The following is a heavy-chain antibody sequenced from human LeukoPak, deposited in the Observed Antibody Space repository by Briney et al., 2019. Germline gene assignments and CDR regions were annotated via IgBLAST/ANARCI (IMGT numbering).Heavy chain of an antibody. Sequence: GGSLRLSCAVSGFTFSGYAMSWVRQAPGKGLEWVSTISGSGDTTYFADSVKGRFIISRDNSKNTVYLQVTSLRVGDTATYFCAKGSRLDCYDYWGQGTLVTVSS. V-gene: IGHV3-23*01. CDR1: GFTFSGYA. D-gene: IGHD1-1*01. J-gene: IGHJ4*02. CDR2: ISGSGDTT. CDR3: AKGSRLDCYDY.